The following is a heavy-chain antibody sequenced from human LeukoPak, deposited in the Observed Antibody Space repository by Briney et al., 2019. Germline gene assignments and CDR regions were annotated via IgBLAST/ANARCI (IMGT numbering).Heavy chain of an antibody. J-gene: IGHJ4*02. CDR1: GFTFSSYA. Sequence: PGGSLRLSCSASGFTFSSYAMHWVRQAPGKGLEYVSDISSNGGSTYYADSVKGRFTISRDNSKNALYLQMSSLRPDDTAVYYCVQGRSSGRARVGVDYWGQRTLVTVSS. CDR3: VQGRSSGRARVGVDY. D-gene: IGHD3-22*01. V-gene: IGHV3-64D*06. CDR2: ISSNGGST.